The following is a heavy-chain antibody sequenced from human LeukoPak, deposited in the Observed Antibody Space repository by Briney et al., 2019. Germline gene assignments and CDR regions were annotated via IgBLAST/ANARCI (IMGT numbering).Heavy chain of an antibody. D-gene: IGHD3-3*01. CDR1: GFTFSSYE. Sequence: GGSLRLSCAASGFTFSSYEMNWVRQAPGKGLEWVAFIRYDGVNKYYADSVKGRFTISRDNSKNTLYLEMNSLIPEDTALYYCAKPQEADLWVPDYWGQGTLVTVSS. CDR2: IRYDGVNK. V-gene: IGHV3-30*02. CDR3: AKPQEADLWVPDY. J-gene: IGHJ4*02.